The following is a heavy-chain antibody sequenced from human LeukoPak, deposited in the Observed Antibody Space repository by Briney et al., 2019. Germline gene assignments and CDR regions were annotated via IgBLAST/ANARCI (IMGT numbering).Heavy chain of an antibody. CDR1: GFTFSSYA. D-gene: IGHD6-13*01. CDR3: AKDRSGGIAAAAY. J-gene: IGHJ4*02. V-gene: IGHV3-23*01. CDR2: ISGSGGST. Sequence: GGSLRLSCAASGFTFSSYAMSWVRQAPGKGLEWVSAISGSGGSTCYADSVKGRFTISRDNPKNTLYLQMTGLRAEDTAVYYCAKDRSGGIAAAAYWGQGTLVTVSS.